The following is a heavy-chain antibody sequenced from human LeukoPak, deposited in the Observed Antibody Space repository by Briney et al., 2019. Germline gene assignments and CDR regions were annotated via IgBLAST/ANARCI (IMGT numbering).Heavy chain of an antibody. Sequence: SETLSLTCTVSGGSISSYYWSWIRQPPGKGLEWIGYIHYSGSTNYNPSLKSRVTISVDTSKNQFSLKLSSVTAADTAVYYCARVIGLAYFDYWGQGTLVTVSS. J-gene: IGHJ4*02. CDR3: ARVIGLAYFDY. CDR1: GGSISSYY. D-gene: IGHD3-16*02. V-gene: IGHV4-59*01. CDR2: IHYSGST.